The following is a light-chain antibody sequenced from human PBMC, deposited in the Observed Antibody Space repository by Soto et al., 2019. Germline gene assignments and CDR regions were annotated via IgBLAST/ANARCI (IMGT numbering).Light chain of an antibody. CDR3: LQYHNLWA. J-gene: IGKJ1*01. Sequence: IGMPQSLATVSVSPGESATLSCRASQNIYSNVAWYQQRPGQAPRLLIYRASTRATGIPARFSGSGSGTEFTLTISSLQSEDFTVYSCLQYHNLWAFGQGSKVDIK. CDR2: RAS. CDR1: QNIYSN. V-gene: IGKV3-15*01.